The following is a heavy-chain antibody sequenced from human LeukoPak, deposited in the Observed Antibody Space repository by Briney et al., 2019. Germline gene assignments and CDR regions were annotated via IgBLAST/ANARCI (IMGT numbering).Heavy chain of an antibody. V-gene: IGHV3-74*03. D-gene: IGHD4-17*01. CDR3: ARGHYGDYF. CDR2: INSDGSSS. CDR1: GFTLSSNW. J-gene: IGHJ4*02. Sequence: GGSLRLSCAASGFTLSSNWMYCVRQAPGKGLVWVSRINSDGSSSTYADSVKGRFTIPRDDAKNTLYLQMHSLRAEDTAMYYCARGHYGDYFWGQGTQVTVSS.